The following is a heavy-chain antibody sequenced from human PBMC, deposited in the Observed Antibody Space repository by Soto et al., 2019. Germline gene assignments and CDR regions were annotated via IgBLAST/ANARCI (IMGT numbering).Heavy chain of an antibody. D-gene: IGHD4-17*01. CDR2: IYYSGST. CDR1: GGSISSGGYY. Sequence: PSETLSLTCTVSGGSISSGGYYWSWIRQHPGKGLEWIGYIYYSGSTYYNPSLKSRVTISVDTSKNQFSLKLSSVTAADTAVYYCARDNYGDYVWFDPWGQGTLVSVSS. V-gene: IGHV4-30-4*08. J-gene: IGHJ5*02. CDR3: ARDNYGDYVWFDP.